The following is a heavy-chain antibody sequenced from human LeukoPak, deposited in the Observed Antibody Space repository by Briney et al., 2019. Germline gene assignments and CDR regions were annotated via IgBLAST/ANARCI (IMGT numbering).Heavy chain of an antibody. CDR3: ATYSTGFDI. J-gene: IGHJ3*02. V-gene: IGHV4-34*01. CDR2: INHRGST. CDR1: GGSFSDYY. D-gene: IGHD6-19*01. Sequence: PSETLSLTCAVYGGSFSDYYWTWIRQPPGKALEWIGEINHRGSTHYNPSLKSRVTISVDTSKKQFSLKLSSVTAADTAVYYCATYSTGFDIWGQGTVVTVSS.